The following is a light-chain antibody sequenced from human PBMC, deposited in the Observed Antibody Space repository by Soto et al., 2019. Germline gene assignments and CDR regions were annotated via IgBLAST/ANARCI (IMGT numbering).Light chain of an antibody. CDR1: RGHISYG. CDR2: LNSDGSH. J-gene: IGLJ2*01. Sequence: QPVLTQSPSASASLGDSVKLTCTLTRGHISYGIAWHQQQPEKGPRYLMKLNSDGSHSKGDGIPDCFSGSSSGAERYLTISSLQSEDDADYYCQTWGTGIRVFGGGTKLTVL. V-gene: IGLV4-69*01. CDR3: QTWGTGIRV.